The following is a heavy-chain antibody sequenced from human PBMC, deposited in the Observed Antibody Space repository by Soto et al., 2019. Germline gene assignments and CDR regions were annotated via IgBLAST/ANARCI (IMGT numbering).Heavy chain of an antibody. CDR1: GGSISSESFY. CDR2: IYYSGDT. CDR3: ARNQPHRYCSCGTLRPAYGMDV. Sequence: QLQESGPGLVKSSETLSLTGTVSGGSISSESFYWAWIRQPPGKGLEWIGIIYYSGDTYDNPSLGVLLTVSVYTSNLYSLPLRSVTAADTALYCCARNQPHRYCSCGTLRPAYGMDVGGQWTTVIVSS. V-gene: IGHV4-39*01. J-gene: IGHJ6*02. D-gene: IGHD2-15*01.